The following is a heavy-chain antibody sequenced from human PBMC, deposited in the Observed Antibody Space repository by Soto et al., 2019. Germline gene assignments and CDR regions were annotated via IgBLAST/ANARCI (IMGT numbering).Heavy chain of an antibody. CDR1: GYTFTSYG. Sequence: ASVKVSCKASGYTFTSYGISWVRQAPGQGLEWMGWISAYNGNTNYAQKLQGRVTMTTETSTSTAYMELRSLRSDDTAVYYCARDPVGTDYYDSSGYRSLWFDPWGQGTLVTVSS. V-gene: IGHV1-18*01. D-gene: IGHD3-22*01. CDR3: ARDPVGTDYYDSSGYRSLWFDP. J-gene: IGHJ5*02. CDR2: ISAYNGNT.